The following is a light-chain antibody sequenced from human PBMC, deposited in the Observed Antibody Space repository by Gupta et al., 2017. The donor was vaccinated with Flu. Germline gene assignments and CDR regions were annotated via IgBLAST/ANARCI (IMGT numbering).Light chain of an antibody. V-gene: IGLV10-54*04. CDR3: SAWDSSRSAYV. CDR2: RNN. Sequence: TATLTCTGNSNNVGNQGAAWLQQHQGHPPKLLSYRNNNRPSGISDRFSASRSGNTASLTVTGLQPEDEADYYCSAWDSSRSAYVFGPGTKVTVL. CDR1: SNNVGNQG. J-gene: IGLJ1*01.